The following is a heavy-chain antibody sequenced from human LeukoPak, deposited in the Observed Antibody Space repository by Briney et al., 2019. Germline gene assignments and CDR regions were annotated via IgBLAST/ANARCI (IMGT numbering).Heavy chain of an antibody. V-gene: IGHV3-23*01. D-gene: IGHD4-17*01. Sequence: PGGSLRLSCAASGFTFNSCAMNWVRQAPGKGLEWVSSISDSGIITLYADSVKGRFTISRDNSKNTLYLQMNSLRAEDTAVYSCAKEILISTDYACDYWGQGTLVTVSS. CDR2: ISDSGIIT. CDR3: AKEILISTDYACDY. CDR1: GFTFNSCA. J-gene: IGHJ4*02.